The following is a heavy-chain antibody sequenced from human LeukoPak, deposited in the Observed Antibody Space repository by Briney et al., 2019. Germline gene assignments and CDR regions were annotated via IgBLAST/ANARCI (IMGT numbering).Heavy chain of an antibody. CDR1: GGTFSSYA. V-gene: IGHV1-69*06. D-gene: IGHD6-19*01. J-gene: IGHJ4*02. CDR2: IIPIFGTA. CDR3: ARADLGSSGWYYFDY. Sequence: ASVKVSCKASGGTFSSYAISWVRQAPGQGVEWMGGIIPIFGTANYAQKFQGRVTITADKSTSTAYMELSTLRSEDTAVYSCARADLGSSGWYYFDYWGQGTLVTVSS.